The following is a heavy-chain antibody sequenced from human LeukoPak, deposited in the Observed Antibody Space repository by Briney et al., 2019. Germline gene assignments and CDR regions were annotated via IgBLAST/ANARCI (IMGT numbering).Heavy chain of an antibody. V-gene: IGHV4-39*01. Sequence: PSETLSLTCTVSGGSSSSSSYSWGSIRQPPGKGLEWIGSIYYRGGTYYNPSLKSRVTISADTSKNQFSLKLSSVTAADTAVYYCASADQYWGQGTLVTVSS. CDR2: IYYRGGT. CDR1: GGSSSSSSYS. J-gene: IGHJ4*02. CDR3: ASADQY.